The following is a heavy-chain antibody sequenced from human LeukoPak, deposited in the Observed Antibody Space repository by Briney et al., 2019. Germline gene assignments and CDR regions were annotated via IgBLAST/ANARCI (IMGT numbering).Heavy chain of an antibody. J-gene: IGHJ4*02. Sequence: GGSLRLSCAASGFTFSSYAMSWVRQAPGKGLEWVSAISGSGGSTYYADSVKGRFTISRDNSKNTLYLQMNSLRAEDTAEYYCAKDLTRLGSSLEWLLFDYWGQGTLVTVSS. V-gene: IGHV3-23*01. CDR3: AKDLTRLGSSLEWLLFDY. D-gene: IGHD3-3*01. CDR2: ISGSGGST. CDR1: GFTFSSYA.